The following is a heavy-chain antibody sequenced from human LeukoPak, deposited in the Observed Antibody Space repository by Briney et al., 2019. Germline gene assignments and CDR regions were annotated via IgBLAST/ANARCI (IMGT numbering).Heavy chain of an antibody. D-gene: IGHD5-12*01. CDR1: GYAFTSLD. Sequence: ASVTVSCKASGYAFTSLDINWVRQATGQGLEWMGWMNPNSGNTGYAQKFQGRVTMTRNTSISTAYMELSSLRSEDTAVYYCARIETWYGGYLLDYWGQGILVTVSS. J-gene: IGHJ4*02. CDR3: ARIETWYGGYLLDY. CDR2: MNPNSGNT. V-gene: IGHV1-8*02.